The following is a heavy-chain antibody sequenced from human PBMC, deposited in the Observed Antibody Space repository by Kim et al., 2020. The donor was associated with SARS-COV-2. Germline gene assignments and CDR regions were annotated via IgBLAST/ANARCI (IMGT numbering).Heavy chain of an antibody. Sequence: ASVKVSCKASGYTFTSYAMNWVRQAPGQGLEWMGWINTNTGNPTYAQSFTGRFVFSLDTSVSTAYLQISSLKAEDTAVYYCARGGYCSSTSCYEVDPWGQGTLVTVSS. CDR3: ARGGYCSSTSCYEVDP. J-gene: IGHJ5*02. D-gene: IGHD2-2*01. V-gene: IGHV7-4-1*02. CDR2: INTNTGNP. CDR1: GYTFTSYA.